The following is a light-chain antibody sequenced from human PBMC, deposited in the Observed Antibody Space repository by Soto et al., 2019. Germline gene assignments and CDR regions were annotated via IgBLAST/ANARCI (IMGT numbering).Light chain of an antibody. CDR2: DVN. Sequence: QSVLTQPASVSGSPGQSITISCTGTSSVVGGYDYVSWYQQLPDKAPKLLIYDVNNRPSGVSHRFSGSKSGNTASLTISGLQAEDEADYYCSSYTGSSTFVFGTGTKVTVL. V-gene: IGLV2-14*01. CDR1: SSVVGGYDY. J-gene: IGLJ1*01. CDR3: SSYTGSSTFV.